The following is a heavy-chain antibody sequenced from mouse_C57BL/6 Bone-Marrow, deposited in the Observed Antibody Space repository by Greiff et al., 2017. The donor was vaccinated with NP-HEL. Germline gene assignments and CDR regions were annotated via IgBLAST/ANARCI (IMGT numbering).Heavy chain of an antibody. Sequence: QVQLQQPGAELVKPGASVKLSCKASGYTFTTYWMQWVKQRPGQGLEWIGEIDPSASYTNYNQKFKGKATLTVDTSSSTANMQLSSLTSEDSAVYYGARKAYYGRSYEFAYWGQGTLVTGSA. V-gene: IGHV1-50*01. CDR1: GYTFTTYW. CDR2: IDPSASYT. CDR3: ARKAYYGRSYEFAY. D-gene: IGHD1-1*01. J-gene: IGHJ3*01.